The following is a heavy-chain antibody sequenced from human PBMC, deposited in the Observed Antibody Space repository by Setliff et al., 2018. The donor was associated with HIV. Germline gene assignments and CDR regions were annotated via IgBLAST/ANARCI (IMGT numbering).Heavy chain of an antibody. J-gene: IGHJ4*02. CDR3: ARQFSNSFDS. CDR2: ISPYDLSE. Sequence: GASVKVSCKASGYTFIDYFIHWVRQAPGQGPEWMGWISPYDLSERTSQRFRGRVTMTTDTSINAAYLDLSGLTSDDTAFYYCARQFSNSFDSWGQGTLVTSPQ. V-gene: IGHV1-2*02. CDR1: GYTFIDYF. D-gene: IGHD7-27*01.